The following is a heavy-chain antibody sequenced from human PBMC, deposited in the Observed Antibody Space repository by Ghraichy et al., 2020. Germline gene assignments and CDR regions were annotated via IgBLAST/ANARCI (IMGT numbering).Heavy chain of an antibody. J-gene: IGHJ4*02. Sequence: VKVSCKASGYRFNGFALNWVRQAPGQGLEWMGWINTDTGAPKYAQDFTGRIVFSLDASVNTAYLQINNLRPGDTAVYYCARRVATTSRLFDYWGQGSQVSVSS. V-gene: IGHV7-4-1*02. CDR2: INTDTGAP. CDR1: GYRFNGFA. D-gene: IGHD4-23*01. CDR3: ARRVATTSRLFDY.